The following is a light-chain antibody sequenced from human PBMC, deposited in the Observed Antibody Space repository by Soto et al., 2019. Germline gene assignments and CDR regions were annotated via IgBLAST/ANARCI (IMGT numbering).Light chain of an antibody. CDR2: GAS. CDR1: QAIGSY. Sequence: IQLTQSPSSLSASVGDTVTITCRASQAIGSYFAWYQQKPGKAPKLLISGASTLQSGVPSRFSGSGSGTEFTLTISSLQPEDFATYSCQQLHSWGVTFGGGTKVEIK. V-gene: IGKV1-9*01. J-gene: IGKJ4*01. CDR3: QQLHSWGVT.